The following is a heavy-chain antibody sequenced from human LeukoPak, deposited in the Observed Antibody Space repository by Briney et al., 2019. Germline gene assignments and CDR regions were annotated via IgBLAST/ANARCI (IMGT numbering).Heavy chain of an antibody. CDR2: ISTGGGST. V-gene: IGHV3-23*01. CDR3: AKNQEGSNNPPWYFDL. Sequence: PGGSLRLSCAASGFTFSSYAMNWVHQAPGKGREWGSGISTGGGSTYYADAVKGRFTISRDSSTNTLYLQMNSLRAEDTAVYYCAKNQEGSNNPPWYFDLWGRGTLVTVSS. CDR1: GFTFSSYA. J-gene: IGHJ2*01.